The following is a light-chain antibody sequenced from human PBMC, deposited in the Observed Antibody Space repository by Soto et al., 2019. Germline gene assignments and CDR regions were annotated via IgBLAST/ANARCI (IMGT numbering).Light chain of an antibody. V-gene: IGKV3-15*01. CDR1: QNVYNN. CDR3: QQCRNWPLN. Sequence: EIVITQSAATLSVSPGEGATLSCKASQNVYNNLAWYQQRPGQPPRLLIYDASTRATGISARFSGSGYGTKFTLTISSLQSEDFAVYFCQQCRNWPLNFGGGTKVDIK. J-gene: IGKJ4*01. CDR2: DAS.